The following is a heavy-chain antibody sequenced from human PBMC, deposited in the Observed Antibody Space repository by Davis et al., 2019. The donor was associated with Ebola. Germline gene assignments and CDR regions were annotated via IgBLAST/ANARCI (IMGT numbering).Heavy chain of an antibody. CDR2: IYHSGST. CDR1: GGSISSGGYS. V-gene: IGHV4-30-2*01. CDR3: ARGGYYYYYGMDV. J-gene: IGHJ6*02. Sequence: MPSETLSLTCAVSGGSISSGGYSWSWIRQPPGKGLEWIGYIYHSGSTYYNPSLKSRVTISVDRSKNQFSLKLSSVTAADTAVYYCARGGYYYYYGMDVWGQGTTVTVSS.